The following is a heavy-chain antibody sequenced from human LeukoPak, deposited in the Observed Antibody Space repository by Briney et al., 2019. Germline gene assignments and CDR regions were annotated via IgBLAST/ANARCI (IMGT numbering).Heavy chain of an antibody. J-gene: IGHJ4*02. CDR1: GFTFSSYS. CDR3: ARDPYYYDSSDIDY. CDR2: ISSSSSTI. D-gene: IGHD3-22*01. V-gene: IGHV3-48*01. Sequence: GGSLRLSCAASGFTFSSYSMNWVRQAPGKGLEWVSYISSSSSTIYYADSVKGRFTISRDNAKNSLYLQMNSLRAEDTAVYYCARDPYYYDSSDIDYWGQGTLVTVSP.